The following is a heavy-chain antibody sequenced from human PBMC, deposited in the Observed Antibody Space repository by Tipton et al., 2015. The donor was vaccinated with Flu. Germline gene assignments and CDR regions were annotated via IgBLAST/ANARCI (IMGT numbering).Heavy chain of an antibody. CDR1: GDSISSDYY. J-gene: IGHJ2*01. CDR3: ARMEWTVTTPRYFDL. Sequence: TLSLTCAVSGDSISSDYYWGWIRQFPGKGLEWIGTVSRTGSTIYNPSLKSRVTISLDKSKNQFSLKLSSVTAADTAVYYCARMEWTVTTPRYFDLWGRGTLVTVSS. V-gene: IGHV4-38-2*01. CDR2: VSRTGST. D-gene: IGHD4-17*01.